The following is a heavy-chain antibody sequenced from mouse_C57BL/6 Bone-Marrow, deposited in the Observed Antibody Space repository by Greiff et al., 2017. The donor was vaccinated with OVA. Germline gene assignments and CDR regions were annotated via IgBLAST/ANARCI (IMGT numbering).Heavy chain of an antibody. CDR1: GFSLTSYG. CDR2: IWSGGST. CDR3: ARKRLGWFAY. J-gene: IGHJ3*01. V-gene: IGHV2-2*01. Sequence: QVQLQQSGPGLVQPSQSLSITCTVSGFSLTSYGVHWVRQSPGKGLEWLGVIWSGGSTDYNAAFISRLSISKDNSKSQVFFKMNSLQADDTAIYYWARKRLGWFAYWGQGTLVTVSA. D-gene: IGHD4-1*01.